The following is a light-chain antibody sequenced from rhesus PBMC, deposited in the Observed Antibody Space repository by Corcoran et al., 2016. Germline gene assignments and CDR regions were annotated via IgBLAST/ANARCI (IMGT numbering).Light chain of an antibody. CDR1: QGISSW. CDR3: HQYSSRPWT. J-gene: IGKJ1*01. Sequence: DIQMTQSPSSLSASVGDTVTITCRASQGISSWLAWYQQKPGKAPKLLTYKASSLQSGAPSRFSGSGSGTDFTLTISSLQSEDFATYYCHQYSSRPWTFGQGTKVEIK. V-gene: IGKV1-22*01. CDR2: KAS.